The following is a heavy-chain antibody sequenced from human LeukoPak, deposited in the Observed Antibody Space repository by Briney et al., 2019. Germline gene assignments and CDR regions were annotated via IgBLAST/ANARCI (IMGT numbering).Heavy chain of an antibody. V-gene: IGHV4-59*01. CDR3: ARAAPGVMVRGVNMGFDP. J-gene: IGHJ5*02. Sequence: SETLSLTCTVSGGSISSYYWSWIRQPPGKGLEWIGYIYYSGSANYNPSLKSRVTISVDTSKNQFSLKLSSVTAADTAVYYCARAAPGVMVRGVNMGFDPWGQGTLVTVSS. D-gene: IGHD3-10*01. CDR1: GGSISSYY. CDR2: IYYSGSA.